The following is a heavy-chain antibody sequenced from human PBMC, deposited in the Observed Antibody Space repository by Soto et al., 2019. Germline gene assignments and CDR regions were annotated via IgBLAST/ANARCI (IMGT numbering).Heavy chain of an antibody. CDR1: GFTFSSYA. V-gene: IGHV3-23*01. CDR3: AKVGAVAASYYFDY. CDR2: ISGSGGST. D-gene: IGHD6-19*01. Sequence: EVQLLESGGGLVQPGGSLRLSCAASGFTFSSYAMSWVRQAPGKGLEWVSAISGSGGSTYYADSVKGRFTISRDNSKNTLYLQRNSLRAEDRAVYYGAKVGAVAASYYFDYWGQGTLVTVSS. J-gene: IGHJ4*02.